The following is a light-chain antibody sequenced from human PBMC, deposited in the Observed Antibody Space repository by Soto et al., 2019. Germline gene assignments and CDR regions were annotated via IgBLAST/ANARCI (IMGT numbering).Light chain of an antibody. CDR2: GTS. J-gene: IGKJ5*01. Sequence: EIVLTQSPATLSLSPGERATLSCRASQSVSSYLAWYQQKPGQAPRLLIYGTSSRATGIPDRFSGSGSGTDFTLTISRLEPEDFAVYYCRQYGNSPITFGQGTRLEIK. V-gene: IGKV3-20*01. CDR3: RQYGNSPIT. CDR1: QSVSSY.